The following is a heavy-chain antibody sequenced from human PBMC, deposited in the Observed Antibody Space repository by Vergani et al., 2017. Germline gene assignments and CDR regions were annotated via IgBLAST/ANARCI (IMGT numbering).Heavy chain of an antibody. CDR1: GGTFSSYA. CDR2: IIPICGTV. J-gene: IGHJ4*02. CDR3: AREAWGDSSGYSDY. V-gene: IGHV1-69*18. D-gene: IGHD3-22*01. Sequence: QVQLVQSGAEVKKPGSSVKVSCKASGGTFSSYAISWVRQAPGQGLEWMGRIIPICGTVNYAQKFQGRVTITADESTSTAYMELSSLRSEDTAVYYCAREAWGDSSGYSDYWGQGTLVTVSS.